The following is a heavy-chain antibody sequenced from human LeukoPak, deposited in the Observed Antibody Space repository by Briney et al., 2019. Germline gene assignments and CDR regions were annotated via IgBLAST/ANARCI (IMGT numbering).Heavy chain of an antibody. V-gene: IGHV4-59*12. CDR2: IYYSGNT. Sequence: SETLSLTCTVSGGSISSYYWSWIRQPPGKGLEWIGYIYYSGNTNYNPSLKSRVTMSVDTSRNQFSLKLTSVTAADTAVYYCARTYYDFWSGSDDWGQGTLVTVSS. CDR3: ARTYYDFWSGSDD. J-gene: IGHJ4*02. CDR1: GGSISSYY. D-gene: IGHD3-3*01.